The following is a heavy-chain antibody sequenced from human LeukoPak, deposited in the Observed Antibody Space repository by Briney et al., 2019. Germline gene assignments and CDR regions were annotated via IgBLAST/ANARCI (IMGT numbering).Heavy chain of an antibody. V-gene: IGHV3-64*01. CDR2: ITGNGGST. CDR3: VTSGCCYLGY. Sequence: GGSLRLSCAASGFTFSSYVMTWVRQAPGKGLEYVSAITGNGGSTFYANSEKGRFIISRDNSKSTLYLQMGSLRAEDTAVYYCVTSGCCYLGYCGQGTLVTVYS. J-gene: IGHJ4*01. D-gene: IGHD6-25*01. CDR1: GFTFSSYV.